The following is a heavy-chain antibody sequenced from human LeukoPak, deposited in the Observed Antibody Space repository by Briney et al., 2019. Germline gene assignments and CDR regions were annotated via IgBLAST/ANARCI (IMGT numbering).Heavy chain of an antibody. V-gene: IGHV3-30*02. Sequence: GGSLRLSCAASGFTFSSYGMHWVRQAPGKGLEWVAFIRYDGSNKYYADSVKGRFTISRDNSKNTLYLQMNSLRAEDTAVYYCAKVGFTNFGVVTPWYFDYWGQGTLVTVSS. CDR3: AKVGFTNFGVVTPWYFDY. CDR1: GFTFSSYG. J-gene: IGHJ4*02. CDR2: IRYDGSNK. D-gene: IGHD3-3*01.